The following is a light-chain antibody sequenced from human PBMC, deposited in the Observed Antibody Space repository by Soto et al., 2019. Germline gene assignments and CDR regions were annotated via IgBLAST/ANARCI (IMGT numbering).Light chain of an antibody. CDR1: QSISTW. V-gene: IGKV1-5*03. J-gene: IGKJ4*01. Sequence: DIPMTQSPSTLSASVGDRVTITCRASQSISTWLAWYQQKPGKAPKLLIYKAFSLEVGVPSRFGGSGSGTLFNITISSLHPDDFATYYFQQYNTYPLTFGGGTTVDIK. CDR2: KAF. CDR3: QQYNTYPLT.